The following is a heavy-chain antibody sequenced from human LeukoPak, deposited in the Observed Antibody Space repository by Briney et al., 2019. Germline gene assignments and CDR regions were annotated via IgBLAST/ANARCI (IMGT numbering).Heavy chain of an antibody. J-gene: IGHJ5*02. CDR2: IRYDGSNK. CDR1: GFTFSSYG. CDR3: AKVPYSGSYYGWFDP. V-gene: IGHV3-30*02. Sequence: GGSLRLSCAASGFTFSSYGMHWVRQAPGKGLEWVAFIRYDGSNKYYADSVKGRFTISRDNSKNTLYLQMNSLRAEDTAVYYCAKVPYSGSYYGWFDPWGQGTLVTVSS. D-gene: IGHD1-26*01.